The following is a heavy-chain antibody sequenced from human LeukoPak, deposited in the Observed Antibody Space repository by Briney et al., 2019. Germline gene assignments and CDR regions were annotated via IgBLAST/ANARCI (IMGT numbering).Heavy chain of an antibody. V-gene: IGHV4-59*01. CDR2: IYYSGST. CDR1: GGSISSYY. J-gene: IGHJ3*02. D-gene: IGHD3-22*01. CDR3: ASGKRVSYYDTSGYYYLDAFDI. Sequence: SETLSLTCTASGGSISSYYWNWIRQPPGKGLEWIGYIYYSGSTSYNPSLKSRLTISVDTSNNQFSLKLTSLTAADTAVYYCASGKRVSYYDTSGYYYLDAFDIWGQGTMVTVSS.